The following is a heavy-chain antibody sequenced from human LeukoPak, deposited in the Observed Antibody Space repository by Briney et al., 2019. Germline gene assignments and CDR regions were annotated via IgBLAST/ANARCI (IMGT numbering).Heavy chain of an antibody. J-gene: IGHJ3*02. CDR2: IYPGDSDT. D-gene: IGHD3-22*01. CDR3: ASRALYYYDSSGYPPDAFDI. Sequence: GESLKISCKGSGYSFTSYWIGWVRQMPGKGLEWMGIIYPGDSDTRYSPSFQGQVTISADKSISTAYLQWSSLKASDTAMYYCASRALYYYDSSGYPPDAFDIWGQGTMVTVSS. CDR1: GYSFTSYW. V-gene: IGHV5-51*01.